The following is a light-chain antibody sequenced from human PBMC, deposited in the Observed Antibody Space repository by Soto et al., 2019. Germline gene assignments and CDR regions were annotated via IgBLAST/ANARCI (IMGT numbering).Light chain of an antibody. CDR1: NSDVGGYNY. J-gene: IGLJ3*02. CDR2: GVS. CDR3: SAYTTRNSWV. Sequence: QSVLTQPASVSGSPGQSITISCTGTNSDVGGYNYVSWYQRHPGKAPKLVIYGVSYRPSGVSNRFSGSKSGNTASLTISGLQAEDEADYYCSAYTTRNSWVFGGGTQLTVL. V-gene: IGLV2-14*01.